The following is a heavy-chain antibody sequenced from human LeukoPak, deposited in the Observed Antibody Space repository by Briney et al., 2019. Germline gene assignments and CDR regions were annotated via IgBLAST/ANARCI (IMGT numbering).Heavy chain of an antibody. V-gene: IGHV3-7*01. CDR3: ARGTMPSYDILTGSHYFDY. J-gene: IGHJ4*02. CDR1: GFTFSSYW. CDR2: IKTDGSQI. D-gene: IGHD3-9*01. Sequence: AGSLRLSCVASGFTFSSYWMTWVRQAPGKGLEWVANIKTDGSQIYYVDSVKGRFTISRDNAKTSLYLQMNGLRAEDTAVYYCARGTMPSYDILTGSHYFDYWGRGTLVTVSS.